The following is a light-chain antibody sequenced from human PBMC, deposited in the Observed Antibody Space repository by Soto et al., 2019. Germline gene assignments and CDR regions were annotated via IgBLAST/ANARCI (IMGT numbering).Light chain of an antibody. CDR1: QSINIY. CDR2: GAS. Sequence: IQMTQSPSSLSASVGDRVTVTCRTSQSINIYLNWYQQKPGKAPTLLIYGASSLQSGVPSRFSGGGSRTDFTLTISSLQPEDFATYYCQQSYRSPYTFGQGTKLEIK. CDR3: QQSYRSPYT. J-gene: IGKJ2*01. V-gene: IGKV1-39*01.